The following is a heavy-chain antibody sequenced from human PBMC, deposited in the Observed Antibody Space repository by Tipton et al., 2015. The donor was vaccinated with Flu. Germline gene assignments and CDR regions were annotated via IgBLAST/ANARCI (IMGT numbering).Heavy chain of an antibody. Sequence: SGFTFSSDAMSWVRQAPGKGLEWVSAIRGSGGDTYYADSVKGRFTISRDNSKNTLYLQMRSLRVEDTAVYYCAKEGQYNFWSGYYRAFESWGQGSLVIVSS. J-gene: IGHJ4*02. D-gene: IGHD3-3*01. CDR2: IRGSGGDT. CDR3: AKEGQYNFWSGYYRAFES. V-gene: IGHV3-23*01. CDR1: GFTFSSDA.